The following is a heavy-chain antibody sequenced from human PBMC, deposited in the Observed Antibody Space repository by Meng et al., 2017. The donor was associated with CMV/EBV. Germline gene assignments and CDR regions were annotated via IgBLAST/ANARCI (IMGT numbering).Heavy chain of an antibody. J-gene: IGHJ6*02. D-gene: IGHD3-10*02. CDR1: GGSISSYY. V-gene: IGHV4-59*12. CDR2: IYYSGST. CDR3: ARRPLCPIVEVYYYGMDV. Sequence: SETLSLTCTVSGGSISSYYWSWIRQPPRKGLEWIGYIYYSGSTNYNPSLKSRVTISVDTSKNQFSLKLSSVTAADTAVYYCARRPLCPIVEVYYYGMDVWGQGTTVTVSS.